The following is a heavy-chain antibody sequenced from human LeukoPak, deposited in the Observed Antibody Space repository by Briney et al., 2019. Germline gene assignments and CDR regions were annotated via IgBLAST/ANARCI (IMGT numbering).Heavy chain of an antibody. J-gene: IGHJ3*02. D-gene: IGHD3-9*01. CDR1: GFTFSSYA. Sequence: GGSLRLSCAASGFTFSSYAMSWVRQAPGKGLEWVSAISGSGGGTYYADSVKGRFTISRDNSKNTLYLQMNSLRAEDTAVYYCAKVSSPYDILTGYYTLDAFDIWGQGTMVTVSS. V-gene: IGHV3-23*01. CDR2: ISGSGGGT. CDR3: AKVSSPYDILTGYYTLDAFDI.